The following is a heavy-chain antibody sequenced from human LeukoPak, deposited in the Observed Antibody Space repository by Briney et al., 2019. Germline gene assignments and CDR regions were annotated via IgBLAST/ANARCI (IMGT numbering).Heavy chain of an antibody. CDR3: AEITMIRGLDY. J-gene: IGHJ4*02. CDR2: ISSSGSST. V-gene: IGHV3-23*01. Sequence: GGSLRLSCAASGFSFSSYGMSWVRQAPGKGLEWVSSISSSGSSTYYADSVKGRFTVSRDNSKNTVDLQMNSLRAEDTAVYYCAEITMIRGLDYWGQGTLVTVSS. D-gene: IGHD3-10*01. CDR1: GFSFSSYG.